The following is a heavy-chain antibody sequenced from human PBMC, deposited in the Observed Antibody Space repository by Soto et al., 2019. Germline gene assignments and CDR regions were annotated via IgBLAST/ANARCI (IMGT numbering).Heavy chain of an antibody. Sequence: TLGILSLRCSVAEGSSGDYDGSWIRQPAGKGLEWIGSVYASGSTNYSPSLKRRVTMSVDTSENQFSLQLSSVTAADTAVYYCARGMSGYDYIMANWGQRTLVPGSS. V-gene: IGHV4-4*07. CDR1: EGSSGDYD. CDR3: ARGMSGYDYIMAN. CDR2: VYASGST. D-gene: IGHD5-12*01. J-gene: IGHJ4*02.